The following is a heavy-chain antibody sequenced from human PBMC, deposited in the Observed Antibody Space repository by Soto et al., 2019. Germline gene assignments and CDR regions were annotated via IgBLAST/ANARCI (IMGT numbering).Heavy chain of an antibody. CDR3: TRGPRPISTGTGAY. Sequence: GGSLRLSCTASGVSFKIYWMHWVRQSPGKGLVWISRIYNDGTYSDYADSVSGRFTISRDNVNDTLYLQMNNLRAEDSGLYYCTRGPRPISTGTGAYWGQGTQVTVSS. D-gene: IGHD3-10*01. J-gene: IGHJ4*02. CDR2: IYNDGTYS. V-gene: IGHV3-74*01. CDR1: GVSFKIYW.